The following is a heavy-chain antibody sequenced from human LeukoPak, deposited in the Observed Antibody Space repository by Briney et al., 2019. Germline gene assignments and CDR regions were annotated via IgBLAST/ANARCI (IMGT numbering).Heavy chain of an antibody. D-gene: IGHD3-22*01. Sequence: PGGSLRLSCAVSGFTFSSSAMSWVRQAPGKGLEWVSAISRSGGGTYYADSVKGRFTISRDNSKNTLYLQMNSLRAEDTAVYYCARDRPNYYGANGHYYRRDGDYWGQGTLVTVSS. CDR2: ISRSGGGT. V-gene: IGHV3-23*01. CDR3: ARDRPNYYGANGHYYRRDGDY. J-gene: IGHJ4*02. CDR1: GFTFSSSA.